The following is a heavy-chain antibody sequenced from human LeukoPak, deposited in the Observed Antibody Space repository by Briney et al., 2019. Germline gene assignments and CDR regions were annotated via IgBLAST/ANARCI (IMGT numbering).Heavy chain of an antibody. CDR3: ARHTAAAGIPNDAFDI. J-gene: IGHJ3*02. Sequence: GESLKISCKGSGYIFTSYWIGWVRQMPGKGLEWMGIIYPGDSDTRYSPSFEGQVTMSVDKSISTAYLQWSSLKASDTAMYYCARHTAAAGIPNDAFDIWGQGTMVTVSS. CDR2: IYPGDSDT. CDR1: GYIFTSYW. D-gene: IGHD6-13*01. V-gene: IGHV5-51*01.